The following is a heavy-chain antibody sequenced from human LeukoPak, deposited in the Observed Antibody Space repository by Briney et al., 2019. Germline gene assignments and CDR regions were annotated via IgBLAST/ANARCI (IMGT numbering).Heavy chain of an antibody. D-gene: IGHD6-19*01. CDR2: IYYSGDT. V-gene: IGHV4-59*01. CDR1: GGSISTYH. CDR3: ARELGSGFDI. J-gene: IGHJ3*02. Sequence: SETLSLTCSVSGGSISTYHWSWIRQPPGKGLEWIGYIYYSGDTNYNPSLKSRVIISADTSKNQLSLMLHSVTAADTAVYYCARELGSGFDIWGQGTVVTVSS.